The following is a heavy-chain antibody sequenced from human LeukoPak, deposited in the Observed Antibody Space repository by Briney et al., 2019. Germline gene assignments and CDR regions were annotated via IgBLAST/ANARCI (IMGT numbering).Heavy chain of an antibody. D-gene: IGHD6-13*01. CDR3: ARDKEYSSSWYVWFDP. Sequence: ASVKVSCKASGYTFTGYYMHWVRQAPGQGLERMGWINPNSGGTNYAQKFQGRVTMTRDTSISTAYMELSRLRSDDTAVYYCARDKEYSSSWYVWFDPWGQGTLVTVSS. CDR2: INPNSGGT. CDR1: GYTFTGYY. J-gene: IGHJ5*02. V-gene: IGHV1-2*02.